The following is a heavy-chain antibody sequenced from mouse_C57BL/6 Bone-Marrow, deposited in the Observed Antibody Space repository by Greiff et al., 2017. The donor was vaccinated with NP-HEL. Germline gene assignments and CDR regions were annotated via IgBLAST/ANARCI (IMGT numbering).Heavy chain of an antibody. CDR1: GFTFSDYG. J-gene: IGHJ4*01. D-gene: IGHD2-12*01. CDR2: ISNLAYSI. CDR3: ARRAYSYAMDY. V-gene: IGHV5-15*01. Sequence: EVMLVESGGGLVQPGGSLKLSCAASGFTFSDYGMAWVRQAPRKGPAWVAFISNLAYSIYYADTVTGRFTISRENAKNTLYLEMSSLRSEDTAMYYCARRAYSYAMDYWGQGTSVTVSS.